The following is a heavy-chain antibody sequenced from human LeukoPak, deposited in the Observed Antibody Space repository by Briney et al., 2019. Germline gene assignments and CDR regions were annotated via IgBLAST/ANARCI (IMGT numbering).Heavy chain of an antibody. D-gene: IGHD3-22*01. CDR3: TRDRDSSGYYYGEVDY. CDR1: GFTFGGYA. V-gene: IGHV3-49*03. J-gene: IGHJ4*02. CDR2: IRSKAYGGTT. Sequence: GGSLRLSCTASGFTFGGYAMSWFRQAPGKGLEWVGFIRSKAYGGTTEYAASVKGRFTISRDDSKSIAYLQMNSLKTEDTAVYYCTRDRDSSGYYYGEVDYWGQGTLVTVSS.